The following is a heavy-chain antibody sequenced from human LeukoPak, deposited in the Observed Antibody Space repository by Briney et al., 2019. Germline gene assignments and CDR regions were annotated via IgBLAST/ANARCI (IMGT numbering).Heavy chain of an antibody. V-gene: IGHV3-21*04. CDR2: ISSSSSYI. Sequence: PGGSLRLSCAASGFTFSSYSMNWVRQAPGKGLEWVSSISSSSSYIYYADSVKGRFTISRDNAKNSLYLQMNSLRAEDTAVYYCACNGGVVVVPAAPNDYWGQGTLVTVSS. J-gene: IGHJ4*02. CDR1: GFTFSSYS. CDR3: ACNGGVVVVPAAPNDY. D-gene: IGHD2-2*01.